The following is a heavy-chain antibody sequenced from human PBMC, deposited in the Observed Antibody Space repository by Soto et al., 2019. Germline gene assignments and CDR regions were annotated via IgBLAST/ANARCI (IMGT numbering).Heavy chain of an antibody. CDR3: ARDGRWDDILTGAPGLYYYYGMDG. Sequence: ASVKVSCKASGYTFTSYAMHWVRQAPGQRLEWMGWINAGNGNTKYSQKFQGRVTITRDTSASTAYMELSSLRSEDTAVYYCARDGRWDDILTGAPGLYYYYGMDGWGQGTTVTVSS. CDR2: INAGNGNT. V-gene: IGHV1-3*01. CDR1: GYTFTSYA. J-gene: IGHJ6*02. D-gene: IGHD3-9*01.